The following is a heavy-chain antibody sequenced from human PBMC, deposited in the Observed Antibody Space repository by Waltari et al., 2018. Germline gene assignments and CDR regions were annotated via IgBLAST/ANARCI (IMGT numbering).Heavy chain of an antibody. V-gene: IGHV4-4*07. CDR1: GGSLTNYY. J-gene: IGHJ6*02. CDR3: ARDDSLGGLDV. D-gene: IGHD2-21*01. Sequence: QVKLQESGPGLVKPSETPSLICSVSGGSLTNYYWNWIRQPVGKGLEWIGRIYSGGTADYSPSLKGRATVSEDWSKNQVSLKLTSVTVADTAVYYCARDDSLGGLDVWGQGATVTV. CDR2: IYSGGTA.